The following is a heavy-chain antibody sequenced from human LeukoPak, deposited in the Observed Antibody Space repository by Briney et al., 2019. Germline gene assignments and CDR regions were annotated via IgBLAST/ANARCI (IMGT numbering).Heavy chain of an antibody. Sequence: GGSLRLSCAASGFTFSTYSMNWVRQAPGKGLEWVSSISSNFSYIHYADSVKGRFTISRDNAKNSLYLQMSSLRAEDTAVYYCARRNPGYSSSWYINDYWGQGTLVTVSS. CDR2: ISSNFSYI. D-gene: IGHD6-13*01. J-gene: IGHJ4*02. V-gene: IGHV3-21*01. CDR3: ARRNPGYSSSWYINDY. CDR1: GFTFSTYS.